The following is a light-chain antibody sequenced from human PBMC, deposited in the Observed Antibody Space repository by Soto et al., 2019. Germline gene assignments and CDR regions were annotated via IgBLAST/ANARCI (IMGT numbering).Light chain of an antibody. Sequence: AIRMTQSPSSLSASTGDRVTITCRARQGISSYLAWYQQKPGKAPKLLIYAASTLQSGVPSRFSGSGSGTEFTLTISCLQSEDFATYYCQQYYSYPPSFGQGTKLEIK. CDR3: QQYYSYPPS. J-gene: IGKJ2*01. V-gene: IGKV1-8*01. CDR1: QGISSY. CDR2: AAS.